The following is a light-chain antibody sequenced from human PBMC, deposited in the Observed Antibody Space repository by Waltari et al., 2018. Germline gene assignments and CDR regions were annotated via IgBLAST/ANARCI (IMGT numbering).Light chain of an antibody. CDR2: EVH. Sequence: QSALTQPASVPGSPGQSITIPCTGTNNDIGSYNLVSWYQHHPAKAPKVIIFEVHKRPSGVSNRFSGSKSGNTASLTVSGLHPEDEADYYCCSYAGTPRVVFGGGTKLTVL. J-gene: IGLJ2*01. V-gene: IGLV2-23*02. CDR3: CSYAGTPRVV. CDR1: NNDIGSYNL.